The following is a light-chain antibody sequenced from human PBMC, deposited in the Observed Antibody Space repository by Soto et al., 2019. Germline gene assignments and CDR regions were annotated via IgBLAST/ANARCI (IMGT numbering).Light chain of an antibody. CDR2: DAS. J-gene: IGKJ1*01. V-gene: IGKV1-5*01. CDR3: QQYNTYTRT. Sequence: DIQMTQSPPALSASVGDRVTITRRARQSISRRLAWYQQKPGKAPKVLIYDASTLQSGVTSRFSGSGSGTEFTLVISSLQPDDFATYYCQQYNTYTRTFGRGTRVEIK. CDR1: QSISRR.